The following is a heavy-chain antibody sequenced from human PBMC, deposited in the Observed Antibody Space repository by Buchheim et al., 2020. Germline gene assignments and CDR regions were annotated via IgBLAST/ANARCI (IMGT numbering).Heavy chain of an antibody. Sequence: EVQLVESGGGLVQPGGSLRLSCAASGFTFSDFWMNWVRQAPGKGLEWVASINQRGTEKYYVDSVKGRFTVSKDNGKNALSLQMNNLRAEDTAVYYCARDGVAEGLYFDYWGQGTL. CDR1: GFTFSDFW. CDR3: ARDGVAEGLYFDY. D-gene: IGHD2-15*01. J-gene: IGHJ4*02. CDR2: INQRGTEK. V-gene: IGHV3-7*01.